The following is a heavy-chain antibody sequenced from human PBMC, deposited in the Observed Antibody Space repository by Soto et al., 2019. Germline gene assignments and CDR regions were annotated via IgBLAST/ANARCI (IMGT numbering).Heavy chain of an antibody. CDR1: GFTFSSYA. V-gene: IGHV3-23*01. CDR2: ISGSGGST. D-gene: IGHD6-13*01. CDR3: AKVKAADDYYYGMDV. J-gene: IGHJ6*02. Sequence: GGSLRLSCAASGFTFSSYAMSWVRQAPGKVLEWVSAISGSGGSTYYADSVKGRFTISRDNSKNTLYLQMNSLRAEDTAVYYCAKVKAADDYYYGMDVWGQGTTVTVSS.